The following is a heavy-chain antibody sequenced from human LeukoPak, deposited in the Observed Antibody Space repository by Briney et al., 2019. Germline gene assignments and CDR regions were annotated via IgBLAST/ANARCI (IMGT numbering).Heavy chain of an antibody. CDR3: ARDRDVDTVFCDY. CDR2: IIPILGIA. V-gene: IGHV1-69*04. CDR1: GGTFSSYA. J-gene: IGHJ4*02. D-gene: IGHD5-18*01. Sequence: SVKVSCKASGGTFSSYAISWVRQAPGEGLEWMGRIIPILGIANYAQKFQGRVTITADKSTSTAYMELSSLRSEDTAVYYCARDRDVDTVFCDYWGQGTLVTVSS.